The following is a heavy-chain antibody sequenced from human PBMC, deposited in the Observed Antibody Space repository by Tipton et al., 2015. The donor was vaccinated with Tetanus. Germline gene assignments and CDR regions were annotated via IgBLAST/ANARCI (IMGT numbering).Heavy chain of an antibody. CDR1: GFPFSRFS. V-gene: IGHV3-48*02. CDR2: MTSDTRTI. CDR3: ARSVEYGVDS. Sequence: SLRLSCAASGFPFSRFSMNWVRQAPGKGLEWVSYMTSDTRTIYYADSVRGRFTISRDNARSSLYLQMNSLRDEDTALYYCARSVEYGVDSWGQGTPVTVSS. J-gene: IGHJ4*02. D-gene: IGHD4/OR15-4a*01.